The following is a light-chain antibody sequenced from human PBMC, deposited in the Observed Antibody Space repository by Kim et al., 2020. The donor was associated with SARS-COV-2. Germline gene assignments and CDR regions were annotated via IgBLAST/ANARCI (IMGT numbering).Light chain of an antibody. Sequence: QPVLTQPPSASGTPGQRVAISCSGSSSNIGSNYVYWYQHLPGTAPKLLISRNNQRPSGVPDRFSGSKSGTSASLAIGGLRSEDEADYYCAAWDDSLSGRVFGGGTQLTVL. CDR2: RNN. J-gene: IGLJ3*02. V-gene: IGLV1-47*01. CDR3: AAWDDSLSGRV. CDR1: SSNIGSNY.